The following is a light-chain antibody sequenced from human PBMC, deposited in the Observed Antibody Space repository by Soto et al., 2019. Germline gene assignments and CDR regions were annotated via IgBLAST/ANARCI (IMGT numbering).Light chain of an antibody. J-gene: IGLJ1*01. CDR3: TSYTSSSTPCV. CDR2: DVS. V-gene: IGLV2-14*01. Sequence: QRARNRPASGTGCPVQSITICCTGASSDIGGYNYVSWYQQHPGKAPKLMIYDVSNRPSGVSNRFSGSKSGNTASLTISGLQAEDEADYYCTSYTSSSTPCVFGTGTRVTVL. CDR1: SSDIGGYNY.